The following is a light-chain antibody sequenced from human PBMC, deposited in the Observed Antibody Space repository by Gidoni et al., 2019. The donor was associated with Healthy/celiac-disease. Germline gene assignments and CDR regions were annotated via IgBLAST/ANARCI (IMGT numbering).Light chain of an antibody. CDR1: QSVSSN. Sequence: EIVMTQSPATLSVSPGERATLSCRASQSVSSNLAWYQQKPGQAPRLLIYGASTRATGIPARFSGSGSGTEFTLTISSLQSEDFAVYYCQQYNNWPPATFXQGTKLEIK. V-gene: IGKV3-15*01. CDR3: QQYNNWPPAT. CDR2: GAS. J-gene: IGKJ2*01.